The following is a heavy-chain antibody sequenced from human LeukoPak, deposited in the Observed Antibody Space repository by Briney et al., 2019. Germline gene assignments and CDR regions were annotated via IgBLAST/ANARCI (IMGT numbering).Heavy chain of an antibody. CDR2: ISYDGSNK. Sequence: PGGSLRLSCAASGFTFSSYGMHWVRQAPGKGLEWVAVISYDGSNKYYADSVKGRFTISRDNSKNTLYLQMNSLRAEDTAVYYCAKGGTYCGGDCYGTKHWGQGTLVTVSS. CDR1: GFTFSSYG. D-gene: IGHD2-21*02. V-gene: IGHV3-30*18. J-gene: IGHJ4*02. CDR3: AKGGTYCGGDCYGTKH.